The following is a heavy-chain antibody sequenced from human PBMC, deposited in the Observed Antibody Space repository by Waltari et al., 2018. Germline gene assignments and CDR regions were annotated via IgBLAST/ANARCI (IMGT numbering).Heavy chain of an antibody. CDR2: ISPIFGTA. D-gene: IGHD6-13*01. Sequence: QVQLVQSGAEVKKPGSSVKVSCTASGGTFSSYAISWVRQAPGQGLEWMGRISPIFGTANYAQKFQGRVAITADKSTSTAYMELSSLRSEDTAVYYCASSPRAAAGPYYFDYWGQGTLVTVSS. V-gene: IGHV1-69*08. CDR3: ASSPRAAAGPYYFDY. J-gene: IGHJ4*02. CDR1: GGTFSSYA.